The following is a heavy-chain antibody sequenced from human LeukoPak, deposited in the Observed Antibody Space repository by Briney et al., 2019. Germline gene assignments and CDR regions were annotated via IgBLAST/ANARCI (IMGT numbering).Heavy chain of an antibody. CDR3: AGKLYSDAFDI. V-gene: IGHV1-69*13. D-gene: IGHD2-8*01. CDR1: GGTFSSYA. J-gene: IGHJ3*02. CDR2: IIPIFGTA. Sequence: ASVKVSCKASGGTFSSYAISWVRQAPGQGLEWMGGIIPIFGTANYAQKFQGRVTITADESTSTAYMELSSLRSEDTAVYYCAGKLYSDAFDIWGQGTMVTVSS.